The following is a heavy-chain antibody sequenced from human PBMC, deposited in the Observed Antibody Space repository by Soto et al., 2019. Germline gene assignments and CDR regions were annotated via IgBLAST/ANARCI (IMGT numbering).Heavy chain of an antibody. J-gene: IGHJ6*02. Sequence: ASVKVSCKASGYTFTSYGINWMRQAPGQGLEWIGWISAYNDYTNYAQKFQGRVTMTTDTSTGTAYMYLRSLTSDDTAVYFCARDLIGLAVTHYPYYAMDVWGQGPSVTLSS. CDR1: GYTFTSYG. CDR2: ISAYNDYT. V-gene: IGHV1-18*04. CDR3: ARDLIGLAVTHYPYYAMDV. D-gene: IGHD6-19*01.